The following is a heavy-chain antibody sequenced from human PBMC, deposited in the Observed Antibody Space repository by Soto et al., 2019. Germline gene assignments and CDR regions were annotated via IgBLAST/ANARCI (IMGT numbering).Heavy chain of an antibody. J-gene: IGHJ4*02. D-gene: IGHD6-19*01. CDR1: GFTFSSYG. Sequence: QVHLVESGGGVVQPGRSLRLSCAASGFTFSSYGMHWVRQAPGKGLEWVAVISYDGSNKYYADSVKGRFTISRDNSKNTLYLQMNSLRAEDTAVYYCAKDSGAENSSGWYWGQGTPVTVSS. V-gene: IGHV3-30*18. CDR2: ISYDGSNK. CDR3: AKDSGAENSSGWY.